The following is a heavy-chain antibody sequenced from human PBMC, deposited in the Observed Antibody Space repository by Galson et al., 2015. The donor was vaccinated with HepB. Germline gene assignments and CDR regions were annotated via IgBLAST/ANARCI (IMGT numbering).Heavy chain of an antibody. Sequence: SLRLSCAASGFTFDDYAMHWVRQAPGKGLEWVSGISWNSGSIGYADSVKGRFTISRDNAKNSLYLQMNSLRAEDTALYYCAKGSADRYYYYYMDVWGKGTTVTVSS. CDR1: GFTFDDYA. CDR3: AKGSADRYYYYYMDV. V-gene: IGHV3-9*01. CDR2: ISWNSGSI. J-gene: IGHJ6*03.